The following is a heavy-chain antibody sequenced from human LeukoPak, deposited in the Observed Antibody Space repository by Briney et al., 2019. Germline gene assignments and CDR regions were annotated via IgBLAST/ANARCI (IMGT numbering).Heavy chain of an antibody. V-gene: IGHV3-33*01. CDR2: IWYDGSDK. J-gene: IGHJ3*02. Sequence: GGSLRLSCAASGCTISNNGMHSCIQAPGKGLEWVAVIWYDGSDKYYADSAKGRFTISRDNSKNTLYVQMNSLRVEDTAVYHYWRTFDYSQQHDAFDIWGQGTMVTVSS. CDR3: WRTFDYSQQHDAFDI. D-gene: IGHD3-9*01. CDR1: GCTISNNG.